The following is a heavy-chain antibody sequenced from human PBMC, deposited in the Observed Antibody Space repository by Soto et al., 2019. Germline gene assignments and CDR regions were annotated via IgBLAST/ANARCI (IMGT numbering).Heavy chain of an antibody. J-gene: IGHJ1*01. Sequence: QITLKESGPTLVKPTQTLTLTCTFSGFSLSTSGVGVGWIRQPPGKALEWLALIYWDDDKRYSPSLKSRLTITKDTSKHQLVLTMTNMDPVDTATYYCAHLTYYYDSSGYYSRAEYFQRWGQGTLVTVSS. CDR2: IYWDDDK. CDR3: AHLTYYYDSSGYYSRAEYFQR. CDR1: GFSLSTSGVG. V-gene: IGHV2-5*02. D-gene: IGHD3-22*01.